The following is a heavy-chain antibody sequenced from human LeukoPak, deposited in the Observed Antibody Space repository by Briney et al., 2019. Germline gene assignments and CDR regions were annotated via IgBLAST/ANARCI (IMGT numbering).Heavy chain of an antibody. Sequence: GGSLRLSCAASGFTFRTSAMNWVRQAPGKGLEWVALISDSGTSTYYGESVTGRFSISRDNSNNRLFLQMNSLKVEDTASYFCATDNHLASWGQGTQVTVSS. CDR1: GFTFRTSA. CDR2: ISDSGTST. V-gene: IGHV3-23*01. D-gene: IGHD1-14*01. CDR3: ATDNHLAS. J-gene: IGHJ4*02.